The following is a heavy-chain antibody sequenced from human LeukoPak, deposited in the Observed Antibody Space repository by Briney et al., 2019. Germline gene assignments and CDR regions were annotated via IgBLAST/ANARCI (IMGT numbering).Heavy chain of an antibody. CDR1: GYTFTSYG. Sequence: ASVKVSCKASGYTFTSYGISWVRQAPGQGLEWMGWISAYNGNTNYAQKLQGRVTMTTDTSTSTAYMELRSLRSDDTAVYYCADGGSDYHSSGYYFDAYFQHWGQGTLVTVSS. CDR2: ISAYNGNT. J-gene: IGHJ1*01. V-gene: IGHV1-18*01. CDR3: ADGGSDYHSSGYYFDAYFQH. D-gene: IGHD3-22*01.